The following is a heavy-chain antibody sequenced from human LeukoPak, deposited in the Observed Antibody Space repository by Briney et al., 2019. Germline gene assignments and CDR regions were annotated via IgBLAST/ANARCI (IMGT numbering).Heavy chain of an antibody. CDR2: INSDRSST. Sequence: GGSLRLSCAASGFTFSSYWMHWVRQAPGKGLVWVSRINSDRSSTSYADSVKGRFTISRDNAKNTLYLQMNSLRAEDTAVYYCARTAGHYDFWSGYFYYFDYWGQGTLVTVSS. CDR1: GFTFSSYW. CDR3: ARTAGHYDFWSGYFYYFDY. V-gene: IGHV3-74*01. D-gene: IGHD3-3*01. J-gene: IGHJ4*02.